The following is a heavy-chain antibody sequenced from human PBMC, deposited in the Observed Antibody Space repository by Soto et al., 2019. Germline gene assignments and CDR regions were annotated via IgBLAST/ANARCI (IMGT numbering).Heavy chain of an antibody. CDR1: GYTFTGYY. CDR2: INPNSGGT. D-gene: IGHD3-3*01. J-gene: IGHJ4*02. CDR3: ARSSAPTITIFGVAPFDY. Sequence: GASVKVSCKASGYTFTGYYMHWLRQAPGQGLEWMGWINPNSGGTNYAQKFQGWVTMTRDTSISTAYMELSRLRSDDTAVYYCARSSAPTITIFGVAPFDYWGQGTLVTVSS. V-gene: IGHV1-2*04.